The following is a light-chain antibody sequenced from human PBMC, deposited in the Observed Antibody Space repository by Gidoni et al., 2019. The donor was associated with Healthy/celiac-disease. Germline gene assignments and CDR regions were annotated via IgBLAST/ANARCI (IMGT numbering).Light chain of an antibody. CDR2: LGS. Sequence: DIVRTQSPLSLPVTPGEPASISCRSSQSLLHSNGYHLLDCYLQKPGQSPQLLIYLGSNRASGVPDRFSGSGSGTDFTLNISRVEAEYVGVYYCMQALQTPWTFGQGTKVEIK. J-gene: IGKJ1*01. CDR3: MQALQTPWT. CDR1: QSLLHSNGYHL. V-gene: IGKV2-28*01.